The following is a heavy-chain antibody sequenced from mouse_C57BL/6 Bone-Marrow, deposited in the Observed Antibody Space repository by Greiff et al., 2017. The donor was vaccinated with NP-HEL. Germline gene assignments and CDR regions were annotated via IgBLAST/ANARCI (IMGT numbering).Heavy chain of an antibody. J-gene: IGHJ4*01. Sequence: QVQLKQSGAELVKPGASVKISCKASGYAFSSYWMNWVKQRPGKGLAWIGQIYPGDGDTNYNGKFKGKATLTADKSSSTAYMQRSSLTSEDSAGDVCAGYYGSSYNAMDYWGQGTSVTVSS. CDR3: AGYYGSSYNAMDY. CDR1: GYAFSSYW. CDR2: IYPGDGDT. V-gene: IGHV1-80*01. D-gene: IGHD1-1*01.